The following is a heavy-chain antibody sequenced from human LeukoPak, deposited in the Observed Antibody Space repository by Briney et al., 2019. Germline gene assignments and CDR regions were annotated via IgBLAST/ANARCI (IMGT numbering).Heavy chain of an antibody. CDR2: IYHSGSA. CDR1: GYSISSGYQ. V-gene: IGHV4-38-2*02. J-gene: IGHJ5*02. Sequence: SETLSLTCAVSGYSISSGYQWAWIRQSPGKGLEWIGSIYHSGSAHYNPSLKSRVTISVETSKNQFSLKMYSVTAADTAVYYCARDPRWLTPDCTSTSCYEDYFDPWGQGTLVTVSS. D-gene: IGHD2-2*01. CDR3: ARDPRWLTPDCTSTSCYEDYFDP.